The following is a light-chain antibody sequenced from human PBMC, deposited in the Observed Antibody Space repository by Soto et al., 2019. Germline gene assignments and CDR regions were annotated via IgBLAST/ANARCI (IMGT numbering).Light chain of an antibody. V-gene: IGLV4-69*01. J-gene: IGLJ1*01. CDR1: SGHSNYA. Sequence: QLVLTQSPSASASLGASVKLTCTLSSGHSNYAIAWHQQQPEKGPRYLMKVNSDGSHRKGDGIPDRFSGSSSGAQRYLTISSPQSEDEADYYCQTWGTGIRVFGTGTKVTVL. CDR3: QTWGTGIRV. CDR2: VNSDGSH.